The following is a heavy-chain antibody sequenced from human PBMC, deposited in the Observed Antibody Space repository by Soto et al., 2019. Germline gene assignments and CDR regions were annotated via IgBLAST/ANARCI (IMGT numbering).Heavy chain of an antibody. Sequence: SETLSLTCTVSGGSISSGDYYWSWIRQPPGKGLEWIGYIYYSGSTYYNPSLKSRVTISVDTSKNQFSLKLSSVTAADTAVYYCASVYDSSGYYANYWGQRTLVTVSS. CDR1: GGSISSGDYY. CDR3: ASVYDSSGYYANY. V-gene: IGHV4-30-4*01. CDR2: IYYSGST. J-gene: IGHJ4*02. D-gene: IGHD3-22*01.